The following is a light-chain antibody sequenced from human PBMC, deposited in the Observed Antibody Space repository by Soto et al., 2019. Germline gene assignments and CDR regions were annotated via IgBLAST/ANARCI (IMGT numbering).Light chain of an antibody. CDR1: SSDVGGYNY. Sequence: QSVLTQPASVSGSPGQLITISCTGTSSDVGGYNYVSRYQQHPGKAPKLMIYEVSNRPSGVSNRFSGSKSGNTASLTTSGLQAEDEADYYCSSYTSSSTRVFGTGTKVTVL. CDR3: SSYTSSSTRV. CDR2: EVS. J-gene: IGLJ1*01. V-gene: IGLV2-14*01.